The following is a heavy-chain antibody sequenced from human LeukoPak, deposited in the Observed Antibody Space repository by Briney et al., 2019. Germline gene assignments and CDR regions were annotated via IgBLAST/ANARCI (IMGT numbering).Heavy chain of an antibody. D-gene: IGHD3-10*01. CDR1: GYSFTNYW. CDR2: TYSGDSDT. Sequence: GESLKISCKGSGYSFTNYWIGWVRQMPGKGLEWMGITYSGDSDTRYSPSFQGQVSMSVDKSISTAYLQWSSLKASDTAMYYCARRKVDYSGSGGDFDYWGQGTLVTVSS. J-gene: IGHJ4*02. CDR3: ARRKVDYSGSGGDFDY. V-gene: IGHV5-51*01.